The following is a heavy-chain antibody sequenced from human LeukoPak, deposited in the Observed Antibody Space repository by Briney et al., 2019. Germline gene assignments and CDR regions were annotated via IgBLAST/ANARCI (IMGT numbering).Heavy chain of an antibody. CDR1: GFTFSSYA. CDR3: ARDSSLSSGWYMDV. V-gene: IGHV3-30-3*01. Sequence: PGGSLRLSCAASGFTFSSYAMHWVRQAPGKGLEWVAVISYDGSDKYYADSVKGRFTISRDNSKNTLYLQMNSLRAEDPAVYYCARDSSLSSGWYMDVWGQGTTVTVSS. J-gene: IGHJ6*02. CDR2: ISYDGSDK. D-gene: IGHD6-19*01.